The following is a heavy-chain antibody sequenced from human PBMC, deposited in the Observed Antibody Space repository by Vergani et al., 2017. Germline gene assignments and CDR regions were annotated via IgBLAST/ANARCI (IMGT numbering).Heavy chain of an antibody. CDR1: GGSISSYY. CDR3: ARGPRLYYFDY. V-gene: IGHV4-4*07. J-gene: IGHJ4*02. CDR2: IYTSGST. Sequence: QVQLQESGPGLVKPSETLSLTCTVSGGSISSYYWSWIRQPAGKGLAWIGRIYTSGSTNYNPSLKSRVTMSVDTSKNQFSLKLSSVTAADTAVYYCARGPRLYYFDYWGQGTLVTVSS. D-gene: IGHD2-15*01.